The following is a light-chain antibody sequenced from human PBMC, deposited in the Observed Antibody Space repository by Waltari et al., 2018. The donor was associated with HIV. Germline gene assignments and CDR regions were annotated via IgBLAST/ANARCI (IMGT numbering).Light chain of an antibody. CDR2: AAS. V-gene: IGKV1-39*01. CDR1: QSISSY. J-gene: IGKJ4*01. CDR3: QQSYSTPVT. Sequence: IQMTQSPSSLSASVVDSVTITCRASQSISSYLNWYQQKPGKAPKVLIYAASSLQSGVPSRFRGSGSGTDFTLTISSLQPEDCATYYCQQSYSTPVTFGGGTKVEIK.